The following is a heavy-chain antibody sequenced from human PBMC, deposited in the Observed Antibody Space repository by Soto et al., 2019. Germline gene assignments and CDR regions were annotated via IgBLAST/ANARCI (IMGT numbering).Heavy chain of an antibody. D-gene: IGHD3-22*01. CDR2: IYTSGST. CDR3: ARVSHYYDSSGYYYLFDY. Sequence: SETLSLTCAVSGGSISSYYWSWIRQPAGKGLEWIGRIYTSGSTNYNPSLKSRVTMSVDTSKNQFSLKLSSVTAADTAVYYCARVSHYYDSSGYYYLFDYWGQGTLVTVSS. J-gene: IGHJ4*02. V-gene: IGHV4-4*07. CDR1: GGSISSYY.